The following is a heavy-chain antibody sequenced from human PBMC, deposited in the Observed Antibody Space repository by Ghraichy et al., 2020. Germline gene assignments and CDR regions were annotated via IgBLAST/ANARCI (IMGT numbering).Heavy chain of an antibody. V-gene: IGHV1-18*03. CDR1: GYSFISYG. CDR3: ARRIAVAGSSGGFLDY. CDR2: ITPYNGNT. J-gene: IGHJ4*01. Sequence: ASVKVSCKASGYSFISYGITWVRQAPGQGLEWMGWITPYNGNTNYAQKIQGRVTVTTDTSISTVYMELRSLKSDDMAVYYCARRIAVAGSSGGFLDYWGHGTLVTVS. D-gene: IGHD6-19*01.